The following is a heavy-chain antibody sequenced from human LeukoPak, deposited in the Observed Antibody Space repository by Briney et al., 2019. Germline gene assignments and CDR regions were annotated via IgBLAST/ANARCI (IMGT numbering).Heavy chain of an antibody. CDR1: GFTSSSYW. CDR3: ARDRSHITSDY. J-gene: IGHJ4*02. D-gene: IGHD3-10*01. CDR2: VKPDGSEK. Sequence: PGGSLRLSCAASGFTSSSYWMTWVRQAPGKGLEWVANVKPDGSEKYYVDSVKGRFTISRDNAKNSVYLKMNSLRAEDTAVYYCARDRSHITSDYWGQGTLVTVSS. V-gene: IGHV3-7*01.